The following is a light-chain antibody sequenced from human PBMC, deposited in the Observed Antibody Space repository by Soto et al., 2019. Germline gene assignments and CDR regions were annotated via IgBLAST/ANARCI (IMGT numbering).Light chain of an antibody. J-gene: IGKJ2*01. V-gene: IGKV3-20*01. CDR3: QQYNSYPVT. CDR2: GAS. CDR1: QSVSSSY. Sequence: EIVLTQSPGTLSLSPGERATLSCRASQSVSSSYLAWYQQKPGQAPRLLIYGASSRATGIPDRFSGSGSGTDFTLTISRLEPEDFATYYCQQYNSYPVTFGQGTTLEIK.